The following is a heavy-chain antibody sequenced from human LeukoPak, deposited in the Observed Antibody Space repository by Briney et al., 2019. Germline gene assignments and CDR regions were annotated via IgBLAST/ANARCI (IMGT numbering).Heavy chain of an antibody. CDR1: GYTFTGYY. Sequence: GASVKVSCKASGYTFTGYYIHWVRQAPGQGLEWMGWINPDSGGTIYVQKFQGRVTMTRDSPISTVNMELSRLSSDDTAVYYCARGPNWGLDYWGQGTLVTVSS. CDR2: INPDSGGT. CDR3: ARGPNWGLDY. D-gene: IGHD7-27*01. V-gene: IGHV1-2*02. J-gene: IGHJ4*02.